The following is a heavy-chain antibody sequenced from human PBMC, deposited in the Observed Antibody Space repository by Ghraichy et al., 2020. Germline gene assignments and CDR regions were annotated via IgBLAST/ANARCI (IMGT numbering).Heavy chain of an antibody. CDR3: ARVPRLYYYDSSGYYERYYYYMDV. J-gene: IGHJ6*03. Sequence: SETLSLTCTVSGGSVSSGSYYWSWIRQPPGKGLEWIGYIYYSGSTNYNPSLKSRVTISVDTSKNQFSLKLSSVTAADTAVYYCARVPRLYYYDSSGYYERYYYYMDVWGKGTTVTVSS. D-gene: IGHD3-22*01. CDR2: IYYSGST. V-gene: IGHV4-61*01. CDR1: GGSVSSGSYY.